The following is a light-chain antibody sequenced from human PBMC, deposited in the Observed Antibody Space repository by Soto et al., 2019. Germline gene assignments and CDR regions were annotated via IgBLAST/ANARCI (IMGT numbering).Light chain of an antibody. CDR2: DAS. J-gene: IGKJ4*01. CDR1: QSVSSY. Sequence: EIVLTQSPATLSLSPGERATLSCRASQSVSSYLAWYQQKPGQAPRLLIYDASNRATGIPARFSGSGSGTDFTLTISSLEPEHFALYYCQQRSNWLTFGGGTKVEIK. CDR3: QQRSNWLT. V-gene: IGKV3-11*01.